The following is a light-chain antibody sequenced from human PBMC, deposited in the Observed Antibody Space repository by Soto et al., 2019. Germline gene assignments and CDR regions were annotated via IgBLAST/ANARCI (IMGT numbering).Light chain of an antibody. CDR2: DVS. J-gene: IGLJ1*01. CDR1: SSDVGGYSY. V-gene: IGLV2-14*01. CDR3: SSYTGNHNYV. Sequence: QSVLTQPASVSGSPGQSITISCTGTSSDVGGYSYVSWFQQHPGKDPKLMIYDVSNRPSGVSNRFSGSKSGNTASLTISGLQAEDEADYYCSSYTGNHNYVFGSGTKVTVL.